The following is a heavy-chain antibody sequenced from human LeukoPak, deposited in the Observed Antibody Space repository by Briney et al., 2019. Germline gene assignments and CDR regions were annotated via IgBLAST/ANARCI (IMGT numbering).Heavy chain of an antibody. CDR2: LYYMRGA. CDR1: GGSISGYY. Sequence: SETLSLTCTVSGGSISGYYWSWSRQPPGKGVEWIGNLYYMRGAWYKSSLKSRVTTSVDTSRNEFSLELSSVTAADTAVYYCARWTSCSGDCHILDYWGQGILVTVSS. CDR3: ARWTSCSGDCHILDY. D-gene: IGHD2-21*02. J-gene: IGHJ4*02. V-gene: IGHV4-59*01.